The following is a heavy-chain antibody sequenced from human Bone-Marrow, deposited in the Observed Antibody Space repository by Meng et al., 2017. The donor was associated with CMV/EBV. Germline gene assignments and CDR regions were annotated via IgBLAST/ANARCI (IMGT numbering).Heavy chain of an antibody. V-gene: IGHV1-2*02. D-gene: IGHD6-19*01. J-gene: IGHJ4*02. CDR1: GYTFTDYT. CDR3: ARDVSLAGADLDF. CDR2: INPSTGGT. Sequence: ASAKVSCKASGYTFTDYTLHWVRQAPGQGLDWMGWINPSTGGTRFAPKFQARVTMTRDTSISTVYIALSGLTSDDTAFYYCARDVSLAGADLDFWGQGTLVTVSS.